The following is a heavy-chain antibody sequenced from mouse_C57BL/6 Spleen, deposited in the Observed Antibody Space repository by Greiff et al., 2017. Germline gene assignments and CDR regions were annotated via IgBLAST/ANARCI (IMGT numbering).Heavy chain of an antibody. Sequence: VQLQQPVAELVRPGDSVKLSCTASGFNIKNTYMHWVKPRPAQGLEWIGRIDPANGNPKYAPKFPGKAPTNANNYSQTAYLQRSSLTSDDTSIYYWGMWSNYVGYLDYWGQGTTLTVSS. J-gene: IGHJ2*01. CDR3: GMWSNYVGYLDY. CDR1: GFNIKNTY. D-gene: IGHD2-5*01. V-gene: IGHV14-3*01. CDR2: IDPANGNP.